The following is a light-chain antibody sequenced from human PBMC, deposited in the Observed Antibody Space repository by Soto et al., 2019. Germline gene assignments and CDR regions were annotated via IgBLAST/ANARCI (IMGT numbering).Light chain of an antibody. CDR1: SGHSSYI. V-gene: IGLV4-60*02. J-gene: IGLJ3*02. CDR3: ETWDSNTRM. Sequence: QPVLTQSSSASASLGSSVKLTCTLSSGHSSYIIAWHQQQPGKAPRYLMKLEGSGSYNKGSRVPDRFSGSSSGADRYLTISNLQFEDEADYYCETWDSNTRMFGGGTKLTVL. CDR2: LEGSGSY.